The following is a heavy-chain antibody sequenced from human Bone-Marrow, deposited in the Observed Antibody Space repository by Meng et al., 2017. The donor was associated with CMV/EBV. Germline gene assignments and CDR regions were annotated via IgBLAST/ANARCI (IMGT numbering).Heavy chain of an antibody. CDR2: ISYDGSNK. Sequence: GESLKISCVASGFTFSTHAMNWVRQAPGKGLEWVAVISYDGSNKYYSDSVKGRFTISRDNSKNTLYLHMNRLRGEDTAVYYCARDRGLYSDYVYYFDYWGQGTLVTVSS. D-gene: IGHD4-11*01. CDR1: GFTFSTHA. CDR3: ARDRGLYSDYVYYFDY. V-gene: IGHV3-30*04. J-gene: IGHJ4*02.